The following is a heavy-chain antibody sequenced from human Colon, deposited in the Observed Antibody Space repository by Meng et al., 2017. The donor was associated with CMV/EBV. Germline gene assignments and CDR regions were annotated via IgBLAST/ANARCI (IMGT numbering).Heavy chain of an antibody. CDR2: IYWDDDK. CDR1: GFSLNTYEVG. V-gene: IGHV2-5*02. Sequence: QITLKESGPTLVKPTQTLTLTCTFSGFSLNTYEVGVGWFRQPPGKAPEWLARIYWDDDKRYRSSLGNRLTLTHDASKNQVVLTMTDMDPVDTATYYCAHKSLPAAFFDYWSQGTLVTVSS. D-gene: IGHD2-2*01. J-gene: IGHJ4*02. CDR3: AHKSLPAAFFDY.